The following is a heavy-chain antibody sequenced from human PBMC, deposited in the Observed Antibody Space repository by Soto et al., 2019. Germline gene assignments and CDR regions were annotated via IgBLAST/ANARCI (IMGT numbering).Heavy chain of an antibody. V-gene: IGHV1-46*03. CDR3: TRERGRFDP. Sequence: QVHLVQSGAEVKKPGASVTVSCKASGYTFTSYYIHWVRQAPGEGLEWVGIINPSDGSTTYSQKFQGRVTMTRETSTSTVYMDLSSLKSDDTAVYYCTRERGRFDPWGQGTLVTVSS. D-gene: IGHD3-16*01. CDR2: INPSDGST. J-gene: IGHJ5*02. CDR1: GYTFTSYY.